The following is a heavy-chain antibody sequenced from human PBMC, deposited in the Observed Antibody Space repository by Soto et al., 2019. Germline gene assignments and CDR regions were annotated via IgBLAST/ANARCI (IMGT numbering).Heavy chain of an antibody. Sequence: PSETLSLTCAVSGSPISSGGYSWSWIRQPPGKGLEWIGYIYHSGSTYYNPSLKSRVTISVDRSKNQFSLKLSSVTAADTAVYYCARGPGTTADYWGQGTLVTVSS. D-gene: IGHD1-7*01. J-gene: IGHJ4*02. CDR3: ARGPGTTADY. CDR1: GSPISSGGYS. V-gene: IGHV4-30-2*01. CDR2: IYHSGST.